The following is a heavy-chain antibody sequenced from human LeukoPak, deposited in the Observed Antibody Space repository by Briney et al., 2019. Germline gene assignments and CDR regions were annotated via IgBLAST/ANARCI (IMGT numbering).Heavy chain of an antibody. D-gene: IGHD6-19*01. Sequence: SETLSLTCTVSGGSISSYYWSWIRQPPGKGLEWIGYIYYSGSTNYNPSLKSRVTISVDTSKNQFSLKLSSVTAADTAVYYCARLAVAGYHFDYWGQGTLVTVSS. J-gene: IGHJ4*02. CDR3: ARLAVAGYHFDY. CDR1: GGSISSYY. V-gene: IGHV4-59*08. CDR2: IYYSGST.